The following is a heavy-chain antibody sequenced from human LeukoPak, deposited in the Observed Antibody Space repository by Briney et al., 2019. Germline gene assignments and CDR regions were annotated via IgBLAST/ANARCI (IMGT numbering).Heavy chain of an antibody. CDR3: ARGSAVAGPLYYYMDV. CDR2: INHSGST. J-gene: IGHJ6*03. D-gene: IGHD6-19*01. V-gene: IGHV4-34*01. Sequence: SETLSLACAVYGGSFSGYYWSWIRQPPGKGLEWIGEINHSGSTNYNPSLKSRVTISVDTSKNQFSLKLSSVAAADTAVYYCARGSAVAGPLYYYMDVWGKGTTVTVSS. CDR1: GGSFSGYY.